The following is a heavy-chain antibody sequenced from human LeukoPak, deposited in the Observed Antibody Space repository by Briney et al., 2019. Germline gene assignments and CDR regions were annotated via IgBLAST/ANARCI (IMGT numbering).Heavy chain of an antibody. CDR3: AREWEGYFDY. V-gene: IGHV4-31*03. CDR2: IYYSGST. D-gene: IGHD1-26*01. Sequence: SETLFLTCTVSGGSISSGGYYWSWIRQHPGKGLEWIGYIYYSGSTYYNPSLKSRVTISVDTSKNQFSLKLSSVTAADTAVYYCAREWEGYFDYWGQGTLVTVSS. J-gene: IGHJ4*02. CDR1: GGSISSGGYY.